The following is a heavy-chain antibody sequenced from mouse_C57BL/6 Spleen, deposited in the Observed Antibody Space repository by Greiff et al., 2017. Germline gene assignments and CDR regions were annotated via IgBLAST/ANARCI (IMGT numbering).Heavy chain of an antibody. CDR2: IYPGSGST. D-gene: IGHD2-4*01. CDR3: ARSVIDYDDAMYY. CDR1: GYTFTSYW. V-gene: IGHV1-55*01. Sequence: QVQLQQPGAELVKPGASVKMSCKASGYTFTSYWITWVKQRPGQGLEWIGDIYPGSGSTNYNEKFKSKATLTVDTSSSTAYMQLSSLTSEDSAVYYCARSVIDYDDAMYYWGQGTSVTVSS. J-gene: IGHJ4*01.